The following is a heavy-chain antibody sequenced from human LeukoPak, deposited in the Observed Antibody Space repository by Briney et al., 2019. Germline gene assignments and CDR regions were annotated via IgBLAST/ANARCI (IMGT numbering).Heavy chain of an antibody. CDR3: ARLYDSSGSYYYGMDV. Sequence: SVKVSCTASGYTSTSYAMNWVRQAPGQGLEWMGGIIPIFGTANYAQKFQGRVTITADESTSTAYMELSSLRSEDTAVYYCARLYDSSGSYYYGMDVWGQGTTVTVSS. CDR2: IIPIFGTA. J-gene: IGHJ6*02. D-gene: IGHD3-22*01. CDR1: GYTSTSYA. V-gene: IGHV1-69*13.